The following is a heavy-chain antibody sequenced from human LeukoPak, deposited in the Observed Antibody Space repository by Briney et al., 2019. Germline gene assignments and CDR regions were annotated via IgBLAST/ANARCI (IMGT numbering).Heavy chain of an antibody. V-gene: IGHV3-73*01. J-gene: IGHJ3*02. CDR3: TRRRDYYGPDAFDI. D-gene: IGHD3-10*01. Sequence: GGSLRLSCAASGFTFSGSAMHWVRQPSRKGLEWVGRIRSKAYTYATAYAASVKGRFTISRDDSKNTAYLQMNSLKTEDTAVYYCTRRRDYYGPDAFDIWGQGTMVTVSS. CDR2: IRSKAYTYAT. CDR1: GFTFSGSA.